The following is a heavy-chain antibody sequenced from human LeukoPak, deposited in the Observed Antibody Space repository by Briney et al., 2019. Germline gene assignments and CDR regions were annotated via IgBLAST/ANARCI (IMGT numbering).Heavy chain of an antibody. Sequence: PPETLSLTCTVSGGSINNYYWTWIRQPAGKGLEWIGRIYSSGKTNYNPSLKSRVTMSVDTSNNQLSLMMTSVTAADTAVFYCARTPQGDNYFDYWGQGYLVTVSS. CDR1: GGSINNYY. D-gene: IGHD3-9*01. CDR2: IYSSGKT. CDR3: ARTPQGDNYFDY. V-gene: IGHV4-4*07. J-gene: IGHJ4*02.